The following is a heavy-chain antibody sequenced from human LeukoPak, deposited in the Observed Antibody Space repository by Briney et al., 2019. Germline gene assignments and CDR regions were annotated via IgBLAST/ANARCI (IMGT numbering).Heavy chain of an antibody. CDR3: ARRGITGTSYYYYMDV. D-gene: IGHD1-20*01. CDR1: GFTFSSYS. V-gene: IGHV3-48*01. CDR2: ISSGSVTI. Sequence: GGSLRLSCAASGFTFSSYSMNWVCQAPGKGLEWVSYISSGSVTIYYTDSVKGRFTVSRDNAKNSLYLQMNSLRAEDTAVYYCARRGITGTSYYYYMDVWGKGTTVTVSS. J-gene: IGHJ6*03.